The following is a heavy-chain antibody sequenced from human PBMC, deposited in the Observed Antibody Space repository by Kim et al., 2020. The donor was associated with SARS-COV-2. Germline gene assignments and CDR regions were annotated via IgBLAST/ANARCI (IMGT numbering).Heavy chain of an antibody. CDR3: ARDGGIAARPIWFDP. J-gene: IGHJ5*02. Sequence: SETLSLTCTVSGGSISSYYWSWIRQPAGKGLEWIGRIYTSGSTNYNPSLKSRVTMSVDTSKNQFSLKLSSVTAADTAVYYCARDGGIAARPIWFDPWGQGTLVTVSS. D-gene: IGHD6-6*01. V-gene: IGHV4-4*07. CDR2: IYTSGST. CDR1: GGSISSYY.